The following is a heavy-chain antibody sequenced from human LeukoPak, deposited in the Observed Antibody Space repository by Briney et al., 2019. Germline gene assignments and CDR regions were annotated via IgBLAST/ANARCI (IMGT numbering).Heavy chain of an antibody. CDR2: INPNSGGT. D-gene: IGHD3-3*01. V-gene: IGHV1-2*02. CDR1: GYTFTGYY. J-gene: IGHJ4*02. Sequence: ASVKVSCKASGYTFTGYYMHWVRQAHGQGLEWMGWINPNSGGTNYAQKFQGRVTMTRDTSISTAYMELSRLRSDDTAVYYCARDYGESWSGSYYFDYWGQGTLVTVSS. CDR3: ARDYGESWSGSYYFDY.